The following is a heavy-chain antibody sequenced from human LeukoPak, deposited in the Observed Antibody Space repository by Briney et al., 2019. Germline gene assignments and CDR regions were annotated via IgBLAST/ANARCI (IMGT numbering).Heavy chain of an antibody. CDR2: ISTSGSTI. CDR3: ARDGPGYSFDY. CDR1: GFTFSGYE. Sequence: GGSLRLSCAASGFTFSGYEMNWVRQAPGKGLEWISCISTSGSTIYDADSVKGRFTFSRDNARNSLYLQMNSLRVEDTAVYYCARDGPGYSFDYWGQGTLVTVSS. V-gene: IGHV3-48*03. D-gene: IGHD5-18*01. J-gene: IGHJ4*02.